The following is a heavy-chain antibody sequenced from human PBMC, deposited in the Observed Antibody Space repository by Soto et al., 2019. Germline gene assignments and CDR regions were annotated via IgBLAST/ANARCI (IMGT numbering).Heavy chain of an antibody. Sequence: EGQLLESGGGLVQPGGSLRLSCAASGFSFSSYAMSWVRQVPGKGLEWVSGISSSGGRTFYADSVKGRFTISRDNSENKLYLKMNSLRGEDTALYYCAKGQSTHAVWGQGTTVTVSS. V-gene: IGHV3-23*01. CDR1: GFSFSSYA. J-gene: IGHJ6*02. CDR2: ISSSGGRT. CDR3: AKGQSTHAV. D-gene: IGHD4-4*01.